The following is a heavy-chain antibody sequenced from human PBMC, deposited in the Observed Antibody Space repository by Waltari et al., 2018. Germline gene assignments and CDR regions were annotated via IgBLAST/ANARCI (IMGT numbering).Heavy chain of an antibody. V-gene: IGHV4-4*02. CDR3: ARDAIRAALDH. J-gene: IGHJ4*02. CDR2: IYHKGST. D-gene: IGHD6-25*01. CDR1: GGSLRRTNW. Sequence: QVQLQESGPGLVKPSVTLSLTCAVSGGSLRRTNWWRWVRQPPGRGMEWIGEIYHKGSTSYNPSLGRRVTVSVDKSKNQFSLKVTSVTAADTAVYYCARDAIRAALDHWGPGSLVTVSS.